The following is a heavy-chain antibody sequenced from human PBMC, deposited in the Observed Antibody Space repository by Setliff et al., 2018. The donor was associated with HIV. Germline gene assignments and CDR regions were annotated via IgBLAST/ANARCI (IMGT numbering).Heavy chain of an antibody. CDR1: GFTFSTYS. Sequence: PGGSLRLSCAASGFTFSTYSMDWVRQAPGKGLERVSYISTTRAIWYADSVKGRFTISRDNAKNTLYLQVNSLRAEDTAVYYCARGPSLTTVTTRGDYMDVWGKGTTVTVSS. CDR2: ISTTRAI. D-gene: IGHD4-17*01. V-gene: IGHV3-48*04. J-gene: IGHJ6*03. CDR3: ARGPSLTTVTTRGDYMDV.